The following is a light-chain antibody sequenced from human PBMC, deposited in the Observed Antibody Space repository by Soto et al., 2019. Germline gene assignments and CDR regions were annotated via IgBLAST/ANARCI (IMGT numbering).Light chain of an antibody. Sequence: EIMMTQSPATLSVSPGERATLSCRASQSVSSNLAWYQQKPGQAPRLLIYGASTRATGIPARFSGSGSGTEFTPTISSLQSEDSALYYCQQYNNWRTFGQGTKVEI. V-gene: IGKV3-15*01. CDR2: GAS. CDR1: QSVSSN. CDR3: QQYNNWRT. J-gene: IGKJ1*01.